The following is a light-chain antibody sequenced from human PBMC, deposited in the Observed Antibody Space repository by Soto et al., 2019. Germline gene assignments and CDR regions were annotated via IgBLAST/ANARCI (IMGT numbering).Light chain of an antibody. CDR1: SSDVGSYNF. J-gene: IGLJ1*01. CDR2: EGS. Sequence: QSALTQPASVSGSPGQSITISCTGTSSDVGSYNFVSWYQQHPGKAPKVMIYEGSKRPSGVSNRFPGSKSGNTASLTISGLQAEDEADYYCCSYAGSSTWVSGTGTKVTVL. CDR3: CSYAGSSTWV. V-gene: IGLV2-23*01.